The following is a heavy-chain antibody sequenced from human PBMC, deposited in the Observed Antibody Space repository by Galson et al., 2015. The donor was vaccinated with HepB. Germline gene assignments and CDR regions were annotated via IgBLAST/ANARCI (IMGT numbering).Heavy chain of an antibody. J-gene: IGHJ6*03. CDR2: MNPNSGNT. Sequence: SVKVSCKASGYTFTSYDINWVRQATGQGLEWMGWMNPNSGNTGYAQKFQGRVTMTRNTSISTAYMELSSLRSEDTAVYYCARVGIAARPWGGYYYYYMDVWGKGTTVTVSS. D-gene: IGHD6-6*01. CDR3: ARVGIAARPWGGYYYYYMDV. CDR1: GYTFTSYD. V-gene: IGHV1-8*01.